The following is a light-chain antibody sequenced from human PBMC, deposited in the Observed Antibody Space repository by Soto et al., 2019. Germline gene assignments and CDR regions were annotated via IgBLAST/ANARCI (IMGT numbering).Light chain of an antibody. J-gene: IGKJ5*01. CDR3: QQYNIYPIT. Sequence: DIQITQSPSSLSASVGDRVTITCRASQDISNDLSWFQQKPGKAPRSLIYGASSLHSGVPSKFSGTRSGTEFTLTISSLQPEDFASYYCQQYNIYPITFGQGTRLEIK. CDR1: QDISND. V-gene: IGKV1-16*02. CDR2: GAS.